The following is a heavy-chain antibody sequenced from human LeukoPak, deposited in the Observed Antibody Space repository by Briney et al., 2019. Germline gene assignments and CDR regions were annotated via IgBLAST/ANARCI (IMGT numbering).Heavy chain of an antibody. V-gene: IGHV1-69*04. D-gene: IGHD6-25*01. CDR2: IIPILGIA. Sequence: SVKVSCKASGGTFSSYAISWVRQAPGQGLEWMGRIIPILGIANYAQKFQGRVTIAADKSTSTAYMELSSLRSEDTAVYYCAKAVSVAADPNFFDYWGQGTLVTVSS. CDR3: AKAVSVAADPNFFDY. CDR1: GGTFSSYA. J-gene: IGHJ4*02.